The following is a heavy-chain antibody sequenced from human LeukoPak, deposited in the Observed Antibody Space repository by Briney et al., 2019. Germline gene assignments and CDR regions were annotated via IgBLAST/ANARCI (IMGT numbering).Heavy chain of an antibody. D-gene: IGHD6-19*01. J-gene: IGHJ4*02. CDR1: GGSISSSSYY. CDR3: ARMKGIAVAGTLLDY. Sequence: PSETLSLTCTVSGGSISSSSYYWGWIRQPPGKGLEWIGSIYYSGSTYYNPSLKSRVTISVDTSKNQFSLKLSSVTAADTAVYYCARMKGIAVAGTLLDYWGQGTLVTVSS. V-gene: IGHV4-39*07. CDR2: IYYSGST.